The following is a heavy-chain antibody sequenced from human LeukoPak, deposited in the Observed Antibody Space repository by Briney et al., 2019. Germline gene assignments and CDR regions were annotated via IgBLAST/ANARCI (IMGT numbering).Heavy chain of an antibody. V-gene: IGHV3-30-3*01. CDR3: GRPIRGYYYYGMDV. CDR2: ISYDGSNK. Sequence: QPGGSLRLSCAASGFTFSSYAMHWVRQAPGKGLEWVAVISYDGSNKYYADSVKGRFTISRDNSKNTLYLQMNSLRAEDTAVYYCGRPIRGYYYYGMDVWGQGTTVTVSS. CDR1: GFTFSSYA. J-gene: IGHJ6*02.